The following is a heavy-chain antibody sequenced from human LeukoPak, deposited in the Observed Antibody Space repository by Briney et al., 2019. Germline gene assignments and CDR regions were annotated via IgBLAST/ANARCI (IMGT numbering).Heavy chain of an antibody. Sequence: GGSLRLSCAASGFTFSGSAMHWVRQASGKGLEWVGRIRSKANSYATAYAASVKGRFTISRDDSKNTAYLQMNSLRAEDTAVYYCATPGIAVAGTPFDYWGQGTLVTVSS. CDR3: ATPGIAVAGTPFDY. CDR2: IRSKANSYAT. J-gene: IGHJ4*02. D-gene: IGHD6-19*01. V-gene: IGHV3-73*01. CDR1: GFTFSGSA.